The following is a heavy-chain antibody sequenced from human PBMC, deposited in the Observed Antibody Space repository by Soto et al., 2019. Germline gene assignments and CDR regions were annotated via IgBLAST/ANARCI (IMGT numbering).Heavy chain of an antibody. CDR3: ARDVRRAGAFDI. J-gene: IGHJ3*02. Sequence: SGKVSCKASGGTFSSYAISWVRQAPGQGLEWMGGIIPIFGTANYAQKFQGRVTITADESTSTAYMELSSLRSEDTAVYYCARDVRRAGAFDIWGQGTMVTVSS. D-gene: IGHD6-13*01. V-gene: IGHV1-69*13. CDR2: IIPIFGTA. CDR1: GGTFSSYA.